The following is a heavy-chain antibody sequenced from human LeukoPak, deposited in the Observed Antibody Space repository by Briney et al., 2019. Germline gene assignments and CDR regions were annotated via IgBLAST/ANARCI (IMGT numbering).Heavy chain of an antibody. J-gene: IGHJ3*02. CDR2: IYSGGST. V-gene: IGHV3-66*01. D-gene: IGHD3-22*01. CDR3: ARDPPYYYDSSGSAFDI. CDR1: GFTISSNY. Sequence: GGSLTLSCAASGFTISSNYLSWVRQAPGKGLEWVAFIYSGGSTYYADSVKGRFTISRDNSKNTLYLKMNRLSADDTAVYYCARDPPYYYDSSGSAFDIWGQGTMVTVSS.